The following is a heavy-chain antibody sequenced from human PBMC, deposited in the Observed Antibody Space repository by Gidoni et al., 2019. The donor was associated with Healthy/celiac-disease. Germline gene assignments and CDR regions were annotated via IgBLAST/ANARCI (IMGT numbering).Heavy chain of an antibody. V-gene: IGHV1-69*06. D-gene: IGHD1-26*01. Sequence: QVQLVQSGAEVKKPGSSVTVSCKASGGTFSSYAISWVLQAPGQGLEGMGGIIPIFGTANYAQKFQGRVTITADKSTSTAYMELSSLRSEDTAVYYCARVKGGIAVGAPYFDYWGQGTLVTVSS. CDR1: GGTFSSYA. J-gene: IGHJ4*02. CDR2: IIPIFGTA. CDR3: ARVKGGIAVGAPYFDY.